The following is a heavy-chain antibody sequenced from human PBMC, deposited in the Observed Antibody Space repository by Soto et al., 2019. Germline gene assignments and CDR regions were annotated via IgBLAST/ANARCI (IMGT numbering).Heavy chain of an antibody. CDR1: GYTFITYY. Sequence: GASVKVSCKASGYTFITYYIHWVRQAPGQGLEWMGKINPSGSITRYAQKFQGRVTMTRDTSTTTAYMELSSLTSEDTAVYYCVRSRGTIGTYHYYYPFDVWGQGTTVTVSS. D-gene: IGHD1-1*01. V-gene: IGHV1-46*01. J-gene: IGHJ6*02. CDR2: INPSGSIT. CDR3: VRSRGTIGTYHYYYPFDV.